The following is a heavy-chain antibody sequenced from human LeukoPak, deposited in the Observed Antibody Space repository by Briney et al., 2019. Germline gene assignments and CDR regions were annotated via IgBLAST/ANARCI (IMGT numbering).Heavy chain of an antibody. V-gene: IGHV1-69*04. CDR2: LIPILGLA. CDR1: GGTFSHYV. Sequence: SVKVSCKASGGTFSHYVISRVRPAAGQGPEWVGRLIPILGLANYAQKFQGRVTITADKSTSTAYMELSSLRPEDTAGYYCARGLYYFDYWGQGTLVTVSS. CDR3: ARGLYYFDY. J-gene: IGHJ4*02.